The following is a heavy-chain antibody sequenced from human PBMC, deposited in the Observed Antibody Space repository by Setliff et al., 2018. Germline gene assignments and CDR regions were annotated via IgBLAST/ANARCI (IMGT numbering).Heavy chain of an antibody. Sequence: PSETLSLTCTVSGDSISRDYWNWIRQPPGKGLEWIGYIYYSGSTNYNPSLKSRVTIAVDTSKNQFSLKLSSVTAADTAVYFCARGGLHHSLLISGFDYWGQGALVTVSS. V-gene: IGHV4-59*01. J-gene: IGHJ4*02. CDR2: IYYSGST. D-gene: IGHD1-26*01. CDR3: ARGGLHHSLLISGFDY. CDR1: GDSISRDY.